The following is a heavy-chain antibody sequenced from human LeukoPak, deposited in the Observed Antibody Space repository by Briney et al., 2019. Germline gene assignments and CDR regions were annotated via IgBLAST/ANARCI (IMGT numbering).Heavy chain of an antibody. CDR3: ARILSKDYFDS. V-gene: IGHV3-74*01. CDR1: GFTFSSYW. J-gene: IGHJ4*02. CDR2: INSDGSST. D-gene: IGHD2-15*01. Sequence: SGGSLRLSCAASGFTFSSYWMYWVRQAPGKGLVWVSRINSDGSSTKYADSVKGRFTISRDNAKNTLYLQMNSLRVEDTAVYYCARILSKDYFDSWGQGALVTVSS.